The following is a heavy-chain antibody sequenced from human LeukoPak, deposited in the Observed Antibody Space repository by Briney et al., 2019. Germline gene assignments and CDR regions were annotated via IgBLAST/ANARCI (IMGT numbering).Heavy chain of an antibody. CDR2: INHSGST. V-gene: IGHV4-34*01. CDR3: ARRRLTKVGWSFQSPFDY. Sequence: GTLRLSCAASGFTFSSYGMSWIRQPPGKGLEWIGEINHSGSTNYNPSLKSRVTISVDTSKNQFSLKLSSVTAADTAVYYCARRRLTKVGWSFQSPFDYWGQGTLVIVSS. D-gene: IGHD6-19*01. J-gene: IGHJ4*02. CDR1: GFTFSSYG.